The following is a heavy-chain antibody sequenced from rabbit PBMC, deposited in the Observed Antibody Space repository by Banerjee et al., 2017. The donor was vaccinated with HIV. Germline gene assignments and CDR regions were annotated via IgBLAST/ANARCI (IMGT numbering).Heavy chain of an antibody. D-gene: IGHD1-1*01. Sequence: QEQLEESGGDLVKPEGSLTLTCTASGFTISSSNWICWVRQAPGKGLEWIACIYISAGTSYYASWARGRFTISKTSSTTVTLQMTSLTAADTATYFCATSADKKYYNAFNLWGPGTLVT. J-gene: IGHJ4*01. CDR2: IYISAGTS. V-gene: IGHV1S45*01. CDR3: ATSADKKYYNAFNL. CDR1: GFTISSSNW.